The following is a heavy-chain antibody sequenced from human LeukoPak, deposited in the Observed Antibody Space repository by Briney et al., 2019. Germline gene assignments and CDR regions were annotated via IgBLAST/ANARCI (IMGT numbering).Heavy chain of an antibody. CDR3: ARVSVPWVEGYGDYEDY. D-gene: IGHD4-17*01. Sequence: SVKVSCKASGGTFSRYAISWVRQAPGQGLEWMGWSRAYNGNTNYVQKLQGRVTMTTDTSTSTAYMELRTLRSDDTAVHYCARVSVPWVEGYGDYEDYWGQGTLVTVSS. CDR2: SRAYNGNT. J-gene: IGHJ4*02. V-gene: IGHV1-18*01. CDR1: GGTFSRYA.